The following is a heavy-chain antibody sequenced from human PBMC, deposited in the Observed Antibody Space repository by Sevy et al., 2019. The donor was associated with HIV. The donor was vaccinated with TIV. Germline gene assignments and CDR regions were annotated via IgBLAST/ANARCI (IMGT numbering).Heavy chain of an antibody. J-gene: IGHJ4*02. D-gene: IGHD2-2*01. CDR3: ARDLGYCSSTSCSTGGY. Sequence: ASVKVSCKASGYTFTSYGISWVRQAPGQGLEWMGWISAYNGNTNYAQKLQGRVTMTTATSTSTAYMGLGSLRSDDTAVYYCARDLGYCSSTSCSTGGYWGQGTLVTVSS. V-gene: IGHV1-18*01. CDR2: ISAYNGNT. CDR1: GYTFTSYG.